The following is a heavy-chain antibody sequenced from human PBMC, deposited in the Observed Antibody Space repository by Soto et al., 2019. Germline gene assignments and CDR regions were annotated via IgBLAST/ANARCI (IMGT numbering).Heavy chain of an antibody. CDR1: GGSITSGNSYS. Sequence: SETLSLTCAVSGGSITSGNSYSWAWIRQPPGRGLEWIGSISQTGATSYNPSLKSRVSVSLDKSKNQFSLRLSSVTAADMAVYYCARAVSPYFGTWFDPWGQGTLVTVSS. CDR3: ARAVSPYFGTWFDP. J-gene: IGHJ5*02. CDR2: ISQTGAT. D-gene: IGHD3-10*01. V-gene: IGHV4-30-2*01.